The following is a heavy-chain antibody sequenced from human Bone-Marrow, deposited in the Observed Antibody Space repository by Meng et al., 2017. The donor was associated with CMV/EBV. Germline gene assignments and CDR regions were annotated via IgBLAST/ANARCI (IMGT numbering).Heavy chain of an antibody. CDR1: GFTFSSYS. V-gene: IGHV3-30-3*01. J-gene: IGHJ6*02. CDR2: ISYDGSNK. CDR3: ARDPGSLDQDADYYYYYGMDV. Sequence: GESLKISCAASGFTFSSYSMHWVRQAPGKGLEWVAVISYDGSNKYYADSVKGRFTISRDNSKNTLYLQMNSLRAEDTAVYYCARDPGSLDQDADYYYYYGMDVWGQGTTVTFSS. D-gene: IGHD1-14*01.